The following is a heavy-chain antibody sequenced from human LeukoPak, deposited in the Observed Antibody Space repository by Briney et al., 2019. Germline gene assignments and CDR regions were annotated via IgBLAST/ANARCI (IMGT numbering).Heavy chain of an antibody. CDR1: GFTFSSYA. D-gene: IGHD2-2*01. CDR3: ASRSSSLNWYFDL. J-gene: IGHJ2*01. CDR2: ISGNGGNT. V-gene: IGHV3-23*01. Sequence: PGGSLRLSCAASGFTFSSYAMTWVRQAPEKGLEWVSGISGNGGNTYYADSVKGRFTISRDNSKETLYLQMNSLRAEDTAVYYCASRSSSLNWYFDLWGRGTLVTVSS.